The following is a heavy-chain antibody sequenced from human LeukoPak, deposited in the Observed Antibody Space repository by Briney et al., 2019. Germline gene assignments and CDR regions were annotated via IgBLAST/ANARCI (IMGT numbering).Heavy chain of an antibody. CDR1: GFTFSSYA. CDR3: ARDRSFLPYYYYGMDV. CDR2: ISYDGSNK. J-gene: IGHJ6*02. D-gene: IGHD1-26*01. V-gene: IGHV3-30-3*01. Sequence: GGSLRLSCAASGFTFSSYAMHWVRQAPGKGLEWVAVISYDGSNKYYADSVKGRFTISRDNSKNTLYLQMNSLRAEDTAVYYCARDRSFLPYYYYGMDVWGQGTTVTVSS.